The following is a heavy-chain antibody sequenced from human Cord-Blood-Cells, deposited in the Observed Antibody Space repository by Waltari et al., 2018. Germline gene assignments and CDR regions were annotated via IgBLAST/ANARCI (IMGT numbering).Heavy chain of an antibody. CDR3: AKALRPVDY. V-gene: IGHV3-23*01. CDR1: GFTLSSYA. Sequence: VQLSQSGGGLVHPGGSLRPSCAASGFTLSSYALSWVRQAPGKGLEWVSGISGCGGSTYYAVSVKGRFTISRDNSKNTLYLQMNSLRAEDTVVYYCAKALRPVDYWGQGTLVTVAS. J-gene: IGHJ4*02. CDR2: ISGCGGST.